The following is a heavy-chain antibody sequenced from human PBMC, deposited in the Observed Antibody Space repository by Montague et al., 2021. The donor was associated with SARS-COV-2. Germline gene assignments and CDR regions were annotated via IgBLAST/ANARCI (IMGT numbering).Heavy chain of an antibody. Sequence: SLRLSCAASGFTFSSYEMNWVRQAPGKGLEWVSYISSSGGTTFYADSVRGRFTIPRDNAKNSLYLQMNSLRAEDTAVYYCARESRITMLVVVITSAFDIWGQGTMVTGSS. V-gene: IGHV3-48*03. CDR3: ARESRITMLVVVITSAFDI. CDR2: ISSSGGTT. D-gene: IGHD3-22*01. J-gene: IGHJ3*02. CDR1: GFTFSSYE.